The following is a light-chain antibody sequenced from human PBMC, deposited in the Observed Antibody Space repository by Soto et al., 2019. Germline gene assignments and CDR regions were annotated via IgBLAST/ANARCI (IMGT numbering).Light chain of an antibody. CDR1: QSVSSSY. CDR2: GAS. V-gene: IGKV3-20*01. Sequence: EIVLTQSPGTLSLYPGERATHSCRASQSVSSSYLAWYQQNRGQAPRLLIYGASSRAPGIPDRFGGSGSGTDFTLTISRLEPEDFAVYYCQQYGSSRWTFGQGTKVDIK. CDR3: QQYGSSRWT. J-gene: IGKJ1*01.